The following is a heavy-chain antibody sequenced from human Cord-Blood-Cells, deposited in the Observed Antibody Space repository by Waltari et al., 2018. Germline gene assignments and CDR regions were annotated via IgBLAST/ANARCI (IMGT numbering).Heavy chain of an antibody. D-gene: IGHD2-2*01. CDR3: ARAPLYGSCPDY. CDR1: GYTFTGYY. V-gene: IGHV1-2*02. CDR2: INPNGGGT. Sequence: QVQLVQSGAEVKKPGASVKVSCKASGYTFTGYYMHWVRQAPGQGLEWMGWINPNGGGTNYAQKFQGRVTMTRDTSISTAYMELSRLRSDDTAVYYCARAPLYGSCPDYWGQGTLVTVSS. J-gene: IGHJ4*02.